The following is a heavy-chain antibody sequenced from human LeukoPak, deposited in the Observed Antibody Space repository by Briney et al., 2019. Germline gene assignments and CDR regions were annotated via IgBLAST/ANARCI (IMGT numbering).Heavy chain of an antibody. CDR1: GGSISSYY. CDR2: IYSSGST. CDR3: ARDLGGTDYGDYFDY. D-gene: IGHD4-17*01. V-gene: IGHV4-4*07. Sequence: PSETLSLTCTVSGGSISSYYWSWIRQPAGKGLEWIGRIYSSGSTNYNPSLKSRVTMSVDTSKNQFSLNLSSVTAADTAVYYCARDLGGTDYGDYFDYRGQGTLVTVSS. J-gene: IGHJ4*02.